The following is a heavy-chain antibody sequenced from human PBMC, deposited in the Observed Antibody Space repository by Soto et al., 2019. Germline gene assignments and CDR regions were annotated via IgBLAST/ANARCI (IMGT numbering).Heavy chain of an antibody. J-gene: IGHJ4*02. V-gene: IGHV4-39*01. CDR2: IYYSGST. CDR1: GGSISSSSYY. CDR3: ARRESYDILTGYYHFDY. D-gene: IGHD3-9*01. Sequence: SETLSLTCSVSGGSISSSSYYWGWIRQPPGKGLEWIGNIYYSGSTYYNPSLKSRVTISVDTSKNQFSLKLSSVTAADTAVYYCARRESYDILTGYYHFDYWGQGTLVTVS.